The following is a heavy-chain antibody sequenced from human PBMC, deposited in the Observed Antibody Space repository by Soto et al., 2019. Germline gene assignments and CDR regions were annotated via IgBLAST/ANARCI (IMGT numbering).Heavy chain of an antibody. CDR3: ARQGEYSSSWYDY. CDR1: GGPMSSFY. Sequence: SETLSLTCTVSGGPMSSFYWSWIRQPPGKGLEWIGYVYYSGSTNYNPSLKSRVTISVDTSKNQFSLKLSSVTAADTAVYYCARQGEYSSSWYDYWGQGTLVT. CDR2: VYYSGST. V-gene: IGHV4-59*08. D-gene: IGHD6-13*01. J-gene: IGHJ4*02.